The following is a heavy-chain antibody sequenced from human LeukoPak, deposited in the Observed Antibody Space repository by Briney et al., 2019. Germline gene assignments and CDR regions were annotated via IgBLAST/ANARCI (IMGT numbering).Heavy chain of an antibody. CDR1: GGSISSYY. J-gene: IGHJ4*02. V-gene: IGHV4-4*07. CDR3: ARTLHSSGYYGYGY. Sequence: SETLSLTCTVSGGSISSYYWSWIRQPAGRGLEWIGRIYTSGSTNYNPSLKSRVTISVDTSKNQFSLKLSSVTAADTAVYYCARTLHSSGYYGYGYWGQGTLVTVSS. D-gene: IGHD3-22*01. CDR2: IYTSGST.